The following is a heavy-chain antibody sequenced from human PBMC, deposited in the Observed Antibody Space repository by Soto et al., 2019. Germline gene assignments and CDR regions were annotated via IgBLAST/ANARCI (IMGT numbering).Heavy chain of an antibody. D-gene: IGHD3-22*01. CDR1: GFTFSSYW. CDR2: IKQDGSEK. CDR3: ARVTYYYDSSGYYSGAYFDY. Sequence: EVQLVESGGGLVQPGGSLRLSCAASGFTFSSYWMSWVRQAPGKGLEWVANIKQDGSEKYYVDSVKGRFTISRDNAKNSLYLQMNSLRAEDTAVYYCARVTYYYDSSGYYSGAYFDYWGQGTLVTVSS. J-gene: IGHJ4*02. V-gene: IGHV3-7*03.